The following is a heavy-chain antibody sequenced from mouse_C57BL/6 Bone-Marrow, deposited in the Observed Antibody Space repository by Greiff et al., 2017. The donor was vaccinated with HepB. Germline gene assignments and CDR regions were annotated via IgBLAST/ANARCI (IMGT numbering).Heavy chain of an antibody. CDR1: GFTFSDYG. J-gene: IGHJ3*01. V-gene: IGHV5-17*01. CDR3: AREEDTSY. Sequence: VQLKESGGGLVKPGGSLKLSCAASGFTFSDYGMHWVRQAPEKGLEWVAYISSGSSTIYYADTVKGRFTISRDNAKNTLFLQMTSLRSEDTAMYYCAREEDTSYWGQGTLVTVSA. CDR2: ISSGSSTI. D-gene: IGHD3-3*01.